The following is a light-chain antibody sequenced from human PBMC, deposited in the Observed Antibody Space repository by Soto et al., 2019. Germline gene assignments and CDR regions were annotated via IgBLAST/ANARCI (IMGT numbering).Light chain of an antibody. J-gene: IGKJ5*01. CDR3: MQNTHWPIT. Sequence: VMMAQSPLSLPVTLGQPASSSCGASQSLVCSDGDTYLSWFHQRPGQSPRRLLSQVSNRDSGVPDRFSGSGSGTDFTLKISSVEADDVAVYYCMQNTHWPITFGQGTRLEI. CDR2: QVS. CDR1: QSLVCSDGDTY. V-gene: IGKV2-30*01.